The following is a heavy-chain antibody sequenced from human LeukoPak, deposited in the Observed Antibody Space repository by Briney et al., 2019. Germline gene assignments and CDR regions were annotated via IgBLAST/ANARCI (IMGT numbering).Heavy chain of an antibody. Sequence: GGSRRLSCKASAFTFSSYWMSWIRQAPGKGLEWVASIKEDGSEINYVDSVKGRFTISRDNAKVSLFLQINSLRVEDTAVCYCARDWGYSSFDYWGQGTLVTVSS. V-gene: IGHV3-7*01. CDR1: AFTFSSYW. J-gene: IGHJ4*02. CDR2: IKEDGSEI. CDR3: ARDWGYSSFDY. D-gene: IGHD4-23*01.